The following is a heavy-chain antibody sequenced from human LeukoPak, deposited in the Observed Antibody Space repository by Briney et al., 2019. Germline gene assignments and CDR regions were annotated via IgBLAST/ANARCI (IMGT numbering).Heavy chain of an antibody. J-gene: IGHJ6*02. CDR3: ARGLRFMGMDV. Sequence: SETLSLTCTVSGGSISSYSWSWIRQTPGKGLEWIGNIHHSGSTYYNPSLKSRVTISVDRSKNQFFLNLTSVTAADTAVYYCARGLRFMGMDVWGQGTTVTVSS. CDR2: IHHSGST. CDR1: GGSISSYS. D-gene: IGHD4-17*01. V-gene: IGHV4-30-2*01.